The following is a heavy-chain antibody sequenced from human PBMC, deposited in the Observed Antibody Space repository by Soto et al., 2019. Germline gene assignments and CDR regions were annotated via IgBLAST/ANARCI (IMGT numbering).Heavy chain of an antibody. CDR3: ARGYSGIDY. CDR1: RGSVSSSSDY. Sequence: VCRGSVSSSSDYWGWIRQPPGKGLEWIGSIYYSGSTYYNPSLKSRVTISVDTSKNQFSLKLSSVTAADTAVYYCARGYSGIDYWGQGTLGTVSS. CDR2: IYYSGST. V-gene: IGHV4-39*01. J-gene: IGHJ4*02. D-gene: IGHD5-12*01.